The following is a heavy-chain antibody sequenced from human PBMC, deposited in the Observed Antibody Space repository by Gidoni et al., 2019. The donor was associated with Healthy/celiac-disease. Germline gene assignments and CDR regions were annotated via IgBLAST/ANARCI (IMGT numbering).Heavy chain of an antibody. Sequence: QLQLQESGPGLVTPSEPLSLTCTVSGGSISSSSYYWGWIRQPPGKGLEWIGSIYYSGSTYYNPSLKSRVTISVDTSKNQFSLKLSSVTAADTAVYYCARREYYGSGSYTRAGGAFDIWGQGTMVTVSS. CDR3: ARREYYGSGSYTRAGGAFDI. D-gene: IGHD3-10*01. CDR2: IYYSGST. V-gene: IGHV4-39*01. CDR1: GGSISSSSYY. J-gene: IGHJ3*02.